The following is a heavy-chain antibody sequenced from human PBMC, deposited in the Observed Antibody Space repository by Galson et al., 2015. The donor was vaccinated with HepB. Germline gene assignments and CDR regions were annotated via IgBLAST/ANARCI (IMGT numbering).Heavy chain of an antibody. J-gene: IGHJ4*02. CDR3: ARIPSELGAFDN. CDR2: IFLRDEK. CDR1: GFSLSNTRMG. V-gene: IGHV2-26*01. Sequence: PALVKPTQTLTLTCTVSGFSLSNTRMGVSWIRQPPGQALEWLVHIFLRDEKNYKTSLKSKPTISKDNSQNQVVLTMTNMDPVDTATYYCARIPSELGAFDNWGQGTLVTVSS. D-gene: IGHD7-27*01.